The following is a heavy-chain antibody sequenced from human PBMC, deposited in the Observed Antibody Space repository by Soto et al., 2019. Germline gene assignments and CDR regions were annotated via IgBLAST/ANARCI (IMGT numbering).Heavy chain of an antibody. D-gene: IGHD3-9*01. J-gene: IGHJ6*02. V-gene: IGHV4-34*01. CDR3: ARGGEYYDILTGYYKLYYYYGMDV. CDR1: GGSFSGYH. CDR2: INHSGST. Sequence: SENLSPICALHGGSFSGYHWSWIRQPPGKGPAWIGEINHSGSTNYNPSLKSRVTISVDTSKNQFSLKLSSVTAADTAVYYCARGGEYYDILTGYYKLYYYYGMDVWGQGTTVTVSS.